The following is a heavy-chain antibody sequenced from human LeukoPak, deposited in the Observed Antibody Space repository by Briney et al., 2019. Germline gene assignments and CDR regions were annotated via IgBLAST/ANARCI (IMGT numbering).Heavy chain of an antibody. D-gene: IGHD3-3*01. J-gene: IGHJ3*02. CDR3: ATQIFWSGSSIDAFDI. CDR2: INPDSGGT. Sequence: ASVKVSCKASGYTFTDYHVHWVRQAPGQGLEWLGWINPDSGGTNYAQKFQGRVTMTRDTSITTAYMELSRLRSDDTAVYYCATQIFWSGSSIDAFDIWGQGTMVTVSS. V-gene: IGHV1-2*02. CDR1: GYTFTDYH.